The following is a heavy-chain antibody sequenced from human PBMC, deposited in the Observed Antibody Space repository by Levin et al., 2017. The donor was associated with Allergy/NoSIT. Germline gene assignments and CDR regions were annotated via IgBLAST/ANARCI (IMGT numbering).Heavy chain of an antibody. CDR3: ARNRIIVSGGNDYYYGMDV. CDR1: GGSVSSGTYY. V-gene: IGHV4-61*01. D-gene: IGHD5/OR15-5a*01. CDR2: INYRGGT. J-gene: IGHJ6*02. Sequence: SQTLSLTCSVSGGSVSSGTYYWSWIRRPPGKGLEWIGYINYRGGTKYNPSLESRVTISVDTSRNEFSLKVTSVTAADTAVYYCARNRIIVSGGNDYYYGMDVWGQGTTVTVSS.